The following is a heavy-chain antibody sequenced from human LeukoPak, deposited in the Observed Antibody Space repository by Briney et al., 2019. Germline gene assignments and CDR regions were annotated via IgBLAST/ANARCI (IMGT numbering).Heavy chain of an antibody. J-gene: IGHJ4*02. D-gene: IGHD3-22*01. CDR1: GFSFSNFG. V-gene: IGHV3-30*18. Sequence: GGSLRLSCAASGFSFSNFGMHWVRQAPGRGLEWVAIVSHDGGQQFYADSVKGRFTISRDNSQNTLHLQMSSLRVEDTGVYYCAKETDASSSYNFHYWGQGALVTVSS. CDR2: VSHDGGQQ. CDR3: AKETDASSSYNFHY.